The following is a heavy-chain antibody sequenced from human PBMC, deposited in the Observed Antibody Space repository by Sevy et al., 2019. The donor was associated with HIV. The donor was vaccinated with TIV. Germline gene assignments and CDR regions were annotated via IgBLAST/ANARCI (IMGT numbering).Heavy chain of an antibody. Sequence: ASVKVSCKASGYTFTDYYMHCVRQAPGQGLEWMGWFNPNNGDSRSAQKFQGRVTLTGDMSLSTAYMELSRLRYDDTAIYFCTRDDIYTHPWEFDWWGHGALVTVSS. J-gene: IGHJ4*01. D-gene: IGHD1-26*01. CDR2: FNPNNGDS. CDR3: TRDDIYTHPWEFDW. V-gene: IGHV1-2*02. CDR1: GYTFTDYY.